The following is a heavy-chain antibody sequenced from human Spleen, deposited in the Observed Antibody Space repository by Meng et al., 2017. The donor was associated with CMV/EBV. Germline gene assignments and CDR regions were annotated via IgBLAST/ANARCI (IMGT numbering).Heavy chain of an antibody. Sequence: GGSLSLSCAASGCTFSSYSMNWVRRAPGKGLEWVSSISSSSSSIYYTDSVKGRFTVSRDNAKNSLFLQMNSLRAEDTAVYSCARAHYCSSISCYNYYGMDVWGQGTTVTVSS. CDR2: ISSSSSSI. J-gene: IGHJ6*02. D-gene: IGHD2-2*01. V-gene: IGHV3-21*01. CDR3: ARAHYCSSISCYNYYGMDV. CDR1: GCTFSSYS.